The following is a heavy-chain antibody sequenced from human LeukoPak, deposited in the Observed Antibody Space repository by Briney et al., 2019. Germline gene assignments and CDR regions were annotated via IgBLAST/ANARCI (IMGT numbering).Heavy chain of an antibody. Sequence: GRSLRLSCAASGFTFADYAMHWVRQAPGKGLEWVSGISWNSGGIGYADSVEGRFTISRDNAKNSLYLQMNSLRAEDMALYFCAKDIGYSYGYGLDYWGQGTLVTVSS. CDR2: ISWNSGGI. J-gene: IGHJ4*02. D-gene: IGHD5-18*01. CDR3: AKDIGYSYGYGLDY. CDR1: GFTFADYA. V-gene: IGHV3-9*03.